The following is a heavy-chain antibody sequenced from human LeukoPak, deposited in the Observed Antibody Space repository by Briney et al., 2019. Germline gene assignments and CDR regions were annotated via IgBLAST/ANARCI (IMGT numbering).Heavy chain of an antibody. CDR1: GFTFSHYS. J-gene: IGHJ4*02. Sequence: PGGSLRLSCVASGFTFSHYSMNWVRQAPGKGLEWVSSIRFTGSYIYYADSVKGRFTISRDDAKNLLSLQMISLRAEDTAVYYRTRVGPRRDGYNSDYWGQGTLVTVSS. CDR2: IRFTGSYI. V-gene: IGHV3-21*01. CDR3: TRVGPRRDGYNSDY. D-gene: IGHD5-24*01.